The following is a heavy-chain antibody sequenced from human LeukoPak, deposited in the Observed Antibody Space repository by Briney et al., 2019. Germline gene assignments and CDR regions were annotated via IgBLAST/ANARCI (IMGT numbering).Heavy chain of an antibody. V-gene: IGHV3-30*01. CDR3: ARTHDYGPYYYYYYMDV. CDR2: ISYDGSNK. CDR1: GFTFSSYA. D-gene: IGHD4-17*01. Sequence: GGSLRLSCAASGFTFSSYAMHWVRQAPGKGLEWVAVISYDGSNKYYADSVKGRFTISRDNSKNTPYLQMNSLRAEDTAVYYCARTHDYGPYYYYYYMDVWGKGTTVTVSS. J-gene: IGHJ6*03.